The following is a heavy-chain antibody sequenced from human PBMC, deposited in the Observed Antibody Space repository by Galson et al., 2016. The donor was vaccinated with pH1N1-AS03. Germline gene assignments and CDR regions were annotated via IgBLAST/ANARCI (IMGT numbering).Heavy chain of an antibody. D-gene: IGHD6-19*01. CDR3: ARSPRIISVAGTFPSRFDP. Sequence: SETLSLTCTVSGYSITSGRYWGWIRQRTGKGLEWIRRSEYGGNTDYHPSLKGRVTISVDTHKNQVSLKLISVTTADTAVYYCARSPRIISVAGTFPSRFDPWSQGTLVTVSS. CDR2: SEYGGNT. V-gene: IGHV4-38-2*02. CDR1: GYSITSGRY. J-gene: IGHJ5*02.